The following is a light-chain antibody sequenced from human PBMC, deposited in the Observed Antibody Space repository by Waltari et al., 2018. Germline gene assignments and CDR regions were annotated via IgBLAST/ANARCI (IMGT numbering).Light chain of an antibody. CDR1: QSVSRA. Sequence: EIVLMQSPGTLSLSPGERATLSCRASQSVSRALAWYQQKPGQAPRLLIYDAFSRATGIPDRFSGSGSGTDFSLTISRLEPEDFAVYYCQKYESLPATFGQGTKVEIK. CDR2: DAF. CDR3: QKYESLPAT. V-gene: IGKV3-20*01. J-gene: IGKJ1*01.